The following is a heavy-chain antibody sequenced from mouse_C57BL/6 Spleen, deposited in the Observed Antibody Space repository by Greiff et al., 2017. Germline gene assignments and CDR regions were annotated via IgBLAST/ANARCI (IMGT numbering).Heavy chain of an antibody. V-gene: IGHV14-2*01. Sequence: VQLKESGAELVKPGASVKLSCTASGFNIKDYYMHWVKQRTEQGLEWIGRIDPEDGETKYAPKFQGKATIPADTSSNTAYLQLSSLTSEDTAVYYCARGAIYYDYDPGFAYWGQGTLVTVSA. CDR2: IDPEDGET. J-gene: IGHJ3*01. D-gene: IGHD2-4*01. CDR1: GFNIKDYY. CDR3: ARGAIYYDYDPGFAY.